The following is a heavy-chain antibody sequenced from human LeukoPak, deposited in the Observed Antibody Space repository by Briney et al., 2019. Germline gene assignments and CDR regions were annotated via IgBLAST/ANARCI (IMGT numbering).Heavy chain of an antibody. Sequence: PGGSLRLSCAASGFTFSSYGMHWVRQAPGKGLDWVAIISYDGSNKYYADSVKGRFTISRDNSKNTLYLQMNSLRAEDTAVYYCAKVAARYYYDSSGYSDYWGQGTLVTVSS. D-gene: IGHD3-22*01. CDR1: GFTFSSYG. CDR3: AKVAARYYYDSSGYSDY. J-gene: IGHJ4*02. V-gene: IGHV3-30*18. CDR2: ISYDGSNK.